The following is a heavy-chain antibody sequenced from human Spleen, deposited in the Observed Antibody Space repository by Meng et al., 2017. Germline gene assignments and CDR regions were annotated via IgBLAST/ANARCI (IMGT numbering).Heavy chain of an antibody. CDR2: IKSDGSHT. V-gene: IGHV3-74*01. J-gene: IGHJ4*02. Sequence: VQLVESGGGLVQPGGSLSLSCVASGFTISRYWMHWVRQAPGKGLVWVSRIKSDGSHTAYADSVKGRFTISRDNAKNTLYLQMNSLRAEDTALYYCVRDGDNYDFDYWGQGTLVTVSS. CDR3: VRDGDNYDFDY. D-gene: IGHD4-11*01. CDR1: GFTISRYW.